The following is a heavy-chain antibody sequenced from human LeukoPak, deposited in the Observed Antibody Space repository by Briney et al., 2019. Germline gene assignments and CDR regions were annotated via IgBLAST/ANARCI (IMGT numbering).Heavy chain of an antibody. CDR2: IRYSGRT. D-gene: IGHD6-19*01. CDR1: DDSISRDF. V-gene: IGHV4-59*12. J-gene: IGHJ4*02. CDR3: ARLPDVSGWPFDY. Sequence: SETLSLTCTASDDSISRDFLTWIRQPPGKGLEWIGYIRYSGRTEYNPSLKSRVTISIQTSKNQFSLKLTSVTAADTAIYYCARLPDVSGWPFDYWVEGILVTVSS.